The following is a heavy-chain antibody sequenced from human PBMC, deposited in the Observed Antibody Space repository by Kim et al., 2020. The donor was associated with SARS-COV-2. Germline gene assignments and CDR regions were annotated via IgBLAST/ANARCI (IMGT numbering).Heavy chain of an antibody. D-gene: IGHD2-15*01. Sequence: GGSLRLSCAASGFTFSSSWMSWVRQAPGKGLEWVANIKQDGSEKYYVDSVKGRFTISRDNAKNSLYLQMNSLRAEDTAVYYCARGPGGLYYYYYMDVWGKGTTVTVSS. CDR2: IKQDGSEK. CDR1: GFTFSSSW. V-gene: IGHV3-7*04. CDR3: ARGPGGLYYYYYMDV. J-gene: IGHJ6*03.